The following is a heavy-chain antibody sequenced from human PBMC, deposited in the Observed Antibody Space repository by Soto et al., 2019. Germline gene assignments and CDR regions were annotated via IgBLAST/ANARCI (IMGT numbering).Heavy chain of an antibody. CDR2: ISAYNGNT. V-gene: IGHV1-18*01. Sequence: ASVKVSCKASGYTFTSYGISWVRQAPGQGLDWMGWISAYNGNTNYAQKHQGRVTMTTDTSTSTAYMELRSLRSDDTAVYYCAREPYYYDSSGLITDAFDIWGQGTMVTVSS. CDR3: AREPYYYDSSGLITDAFDI. CDR1: GYTFTSYG. J-gene: IGHJ3*02. D-gene: IGHD3-22*01.